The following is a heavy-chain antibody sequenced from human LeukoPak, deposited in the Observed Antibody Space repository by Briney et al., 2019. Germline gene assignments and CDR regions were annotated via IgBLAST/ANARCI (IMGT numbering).Heavy chain of an antibody. CDR1: GGTFSSYA. Sequence: GASVKVSCKASGGTFSSYAISWVRQAPGQGLEWMGGIIPIFGTANYAQKFQGRVTITADESTSTAYMELSRLRSDDTAVYYCARVSSTRLGISVPERLDYWGQGTLVTVSS. V-gene: IGHV1-69*13. J-gene: IGHJ4*02. D-gene: IGHD2-2*01. CDR2: IIPIFGTA. CDR3: ARVSSTRLGISVPERLDY.